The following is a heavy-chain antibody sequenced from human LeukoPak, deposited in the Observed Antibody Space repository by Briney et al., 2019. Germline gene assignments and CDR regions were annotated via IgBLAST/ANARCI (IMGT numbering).Heavy chain of an antibody. V-gene: IGHV1-69-2*01. CDR1: GYSFTDYF. J-gene: IGHJ5*02. CDR3: TTAGKFYYGSGSPSWFDP. Sequence: GASVNVSCKASGYSFTDYFMHWVQQAPGKGLEWMGRVDPEDGGTIYGEKFQGRVTITADTSTDTAYMELSSLRSEDTAVYYCTTAGKFYYGSGSPSWFDPWGQGTLVTVSS. D-gene: IGHD3-10*01. CDR2: VDPEDGGT.